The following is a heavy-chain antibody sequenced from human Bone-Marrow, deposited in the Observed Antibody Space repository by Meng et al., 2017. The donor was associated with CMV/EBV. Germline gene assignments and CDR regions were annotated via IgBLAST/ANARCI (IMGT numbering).Heavy chain of an antibody. Sequence: GSLRLSCAASGFTFSSYAMHWVRQAPGKGLEWVAVISYDGSNKYYADSVKGRFTISRDNSKNTLYLQMNSLRAEDTAVYYCARSNHWVLPMDVCGQGTTVTVSS. J-gene: IGHJ6*02. CDR1: GFTFSSYA. CDR2: ISYDGSNK. D-gene: IGHD7-27*01. CDR3: ARSNHWVLPMDV. V-gene: IGHV3-30-3*01.